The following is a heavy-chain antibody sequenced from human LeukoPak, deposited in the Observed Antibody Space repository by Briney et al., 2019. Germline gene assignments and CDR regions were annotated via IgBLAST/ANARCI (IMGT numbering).Heavy chain of an antibody. CDR1: GYTFSGYY. J-gene: IGHJ6*03. V-gene: IGHV1-2*02. D-gene: IGHD6-19*01. CDR3: ARVVSSGWFNLNYYYYMDV. Sequence: ASVKVSCKASGYTFSGYYMHWVRQAPGQGLEWMGWINPKSGGTNEAQKFHDRVTMTRDTSIRTAYMEVSRLRSDDTAVYYCARVVSSGWFNLNYYYYMDVWGKGTTVTISS. CDR2: INPKSGGT.